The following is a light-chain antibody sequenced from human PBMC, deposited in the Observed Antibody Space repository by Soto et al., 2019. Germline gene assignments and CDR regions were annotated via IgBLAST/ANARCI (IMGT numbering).Light chain of an antibody. V-gene: IGLV2-8*01. CDR3: SSYAGNNNVV. Sequence: QSVLTQPPSASGSPGQSVTISCTGTSSDISGYNFVSWYQQYPGKAPKFLIYEVSKRPSGVPDRFSGSKSGNTASLTVSGLQAEDEADYYCSSYAGNNNVVFGGGTKLTVL. CDR2: EVS. J-gene: IGLJ2*01. CDR1: SSDISGYNF.